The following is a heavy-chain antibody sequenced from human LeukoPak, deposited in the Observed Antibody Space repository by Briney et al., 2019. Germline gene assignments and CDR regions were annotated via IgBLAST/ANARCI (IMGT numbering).Heavy chain of an antibody. CDR1: GFTFSSYW. CDR2: INSDGSST. V-gene: IGHV3-74*01. CDR3: ARLAARIVAFDI. D-gene: IGHD2-15*01. Sequence: GGSLRLSCAASGFTFSSYWMHWVRQAPGKGLVWVSRINSDGSSTSYADSVKGRFTISRDNAKNTLYLQMNSLRAEDTAVYYCARLAARIVAFDIWGQGTMVTVSS. J-gene: IGHJ3*02.